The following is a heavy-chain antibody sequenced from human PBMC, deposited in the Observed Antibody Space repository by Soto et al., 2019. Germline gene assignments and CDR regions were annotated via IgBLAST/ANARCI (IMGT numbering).Heavy chain of an antibody. J-gene: IGHJ5*02. Sequence: ASVKVSCKASGYTFTSYAMHWVRQAPGQRLEWMGWINAGNGNTKYSQKFQGRVTITRDTSASTAYMELNSLRAEDTAMYYCARDGINGNGVFDWFDPWGQGTLVTVSS. CDR3: ARDGINGNGVFDWFDP. D-gene: IGHD3-3*01. CDR1: GYTFTSYA. V-gene: IGHV1-3*01. CDR2: INAGNGNT.